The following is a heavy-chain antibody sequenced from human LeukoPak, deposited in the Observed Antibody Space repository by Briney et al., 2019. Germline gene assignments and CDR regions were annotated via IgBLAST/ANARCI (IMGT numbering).Heavy chain of an antibody. CDR3: ARLRDVSYGETFDF. V-gene: IGHV5-51*01. Sequence: GESLKISCKGSGYIFTTYWIGWVRQMPGKGLEWMGIISPLTYETRYSPSFQGQVTISADKSITTAFLQWSSLRASDTAMYYCARLRDVSYGETFDFWGPGTMVTVSS. J-gene: IGHJ3*01. D-gene: IGHD4-17*01. CDR1: GYIFTTYW. CDR2: ISPLTYET.